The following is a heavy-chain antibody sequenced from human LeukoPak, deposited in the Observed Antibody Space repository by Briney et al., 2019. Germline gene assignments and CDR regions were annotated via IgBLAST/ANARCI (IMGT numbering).Heavy chain of an antibody. Sequence: SETLSLTCTVSGVSISSYYWSWIRQPPGKGLEWIGYIYYSGSTNYNPSLKSRVTISVDTSKNQFSLKLSSVTAADTAVYYCARGTGVTPDYWGQGTLVTVSS. D-gene: IGHD2-21*02. J-gene: IGHJ4*02. CDR1: GVSISSYY. V-gene: IGHV4-59*12. CDR3: ARGTGVTPDY. CDR2: IYYSGST.